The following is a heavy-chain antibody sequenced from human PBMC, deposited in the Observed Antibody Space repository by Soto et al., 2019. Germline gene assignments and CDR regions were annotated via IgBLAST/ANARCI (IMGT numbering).Heavy chain of an antibody. V-gene: IGHV2-70*11. J-gene: IGHJ4*02. CDR2: IDWDDDK. CDR3: ARINSSGWYENPIDY. Sequence: SGPTLVNPTQTLTLTCTFSGFSLSTSGMCVSWIRQPPGKALEWLARIDWDDDKYYSTSLKTRLTISKDTSKNQVVLTMTNMDPVDTSTYYCARINSSGWYENPIDYWGQGTLVTVSS. CDR1: GFSLSTSGMC. D-gene: IGHD6-19*01.